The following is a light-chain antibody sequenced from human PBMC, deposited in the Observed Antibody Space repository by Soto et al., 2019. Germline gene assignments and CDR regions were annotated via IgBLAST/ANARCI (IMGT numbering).Light chain of an antibody. Sequence: EIVLTQSPGTLSLSPGERATLSCRASQSVSSSYLAWYRQKPGQAPRLLIYGASSRATGIPARFSGSGSGTDFTLTISSLEPEDFAVYYCQQRSNWPTFGGGTKVDIK. V-gene: IGKV3D-20*02. CDR3: QQRSNWPT. CDR2: GAS. CDR1: QSVSSSY. J-gene: IGKJ4*01.